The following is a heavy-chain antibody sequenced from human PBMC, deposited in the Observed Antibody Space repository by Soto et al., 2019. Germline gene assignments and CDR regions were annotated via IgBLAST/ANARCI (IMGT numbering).Heavy chain of an antibody. J-gene: IGHJ4*01. V-gene: IGHV1-2*04. CDR2: INPNSGGT. CDR3: ARDSGELTFDY. Sequence: ASVKVSCKASGYTFAGYYMHWVRQAPGQGLEWMGWINPNSGGTNYAQKFQGWVTMTRDTSISTAYMELSRLRSDDTAVYYCARDSGELTFDYWGQGTLVTVSS. CDR1: GYTFAGYY. D-gene: IGHD1-26*01.